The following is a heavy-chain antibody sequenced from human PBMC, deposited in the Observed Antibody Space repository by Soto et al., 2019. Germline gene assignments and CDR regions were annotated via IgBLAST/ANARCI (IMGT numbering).Heavy chain of an antibody. J-gene: IGHJ4*02. Sequence: EVQLVESGGGLVQPGGSLRLSCAASGFTFSTYWMHWVRQAPGKGLVWVSSIISDGRSTSYADYVKDRFTISRDNAKNTLYLQMDSLRAEDTAVYYCARGGWELQHSLDYRGQGTLVTVSS. CDR1: GFTFSTYW. CDR3: ARGGWELQHSLDY. CDR2: IISDGRST. D-gene: IGHD1-26*01. V-gene: IGHV3-74*01.